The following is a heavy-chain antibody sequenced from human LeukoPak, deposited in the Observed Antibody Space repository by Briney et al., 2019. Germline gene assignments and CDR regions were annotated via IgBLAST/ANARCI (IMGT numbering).Heavy chain of an antibody. CDR2: IYYSGST. V-gene: IGHV4-59*01. CDR3: AISRDCSSTSCYVEGFDY. CDR1: GGSISSYY. D-gene: IGHD2-2*01. Sequence: SGTLSLTCTVSGGSISSYYWSWIRQPPGKGLEWIGYIYYSGSTNYNPSLKSRVTISVDTSKNQFSLKLSSVTAADTAVYYCAISRDCSSTSCYVEGFDYWGQGTLVTVSS. J-gene: IGHJ4*02.